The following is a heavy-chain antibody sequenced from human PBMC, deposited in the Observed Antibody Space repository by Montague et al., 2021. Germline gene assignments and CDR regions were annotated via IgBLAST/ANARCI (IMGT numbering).Heavy chain of an antibody. Sequence: SETLSLTCTVSSGSIFHAHWSWVRQPPGKGLEWLGSMFYGGAASNNPSLKSRVTMSIDTSTNQFYLKLSFVTAADPAVSYCAKQDYFVSGTSYKGFDPWGQGILVTVSS. CDR2: MFYGGAA. D-gene: IGHD3-10*01. V-gene: IGHV4-59*08. CDR1: SGSIFHAH. J-gene: IGHJ5*02. CDR3: AKQDYFVSGTSYKGFDP.